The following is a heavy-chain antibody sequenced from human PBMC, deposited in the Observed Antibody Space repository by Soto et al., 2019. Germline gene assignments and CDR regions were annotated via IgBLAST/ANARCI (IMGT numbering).Heavy chain of an antibody. D-gene: IGHD3-3*01. V-gene: IGHV1-69*06. CDR2: IIPIFGTA. Sequence: QVQLVQSGAEVKKPGSSVKVSCKASGGTFSSYAISWVRQAPGQGLEWMGGIIPIFGTANYAQKFQGRVTITADKSTSTAYMELSSLSSEDTAVYYCASPSDFGLLRAFDIWGQGTMVTVSS. J-gene: IGHJ3*02. CDR3: ASPSDFGLLRAFDI. CDR1: GGTFSSYA.